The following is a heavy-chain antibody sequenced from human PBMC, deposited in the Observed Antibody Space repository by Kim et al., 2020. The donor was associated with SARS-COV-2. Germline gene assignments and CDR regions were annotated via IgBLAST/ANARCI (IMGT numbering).Heavy chain of an antibody. CDR3: ARAPTGDAFDV. CDR1: GFIVSNNY. Sequence: GGSLRLSCVASGFIVSNNYMNWVRQAPGMGLEWVSIIHGSGTTYYADSVKGRFTISRDNSKNILYLQMNSVRVEDTAIYYCARAPTGDAFDVWGLGTMVTVSS. J-gene: IGHJ3*01. CDR2: IHGSGTT. D-gene: IGHD3-10*01. V-gene: IGHV3-53*01.